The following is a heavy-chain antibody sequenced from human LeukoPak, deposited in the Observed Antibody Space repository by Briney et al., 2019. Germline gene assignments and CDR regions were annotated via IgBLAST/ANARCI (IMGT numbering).Heavy chain of an antibody. J-gene: IGHJ6*03. CDR2: ISAYNGNT. Sequence: ASVKVSCKASGYTFTGYYMHWVRQAPGQGLEWMGWISAYNGNTNYAQKLQGRVTMTTDTSTSTAYMELRSLRSDDTAVYYCARDLKTVTSYYYYYMDVWGKGTTVTVSS. V-gene: IGHV1-18*04. D-gene: IGHD4-17*01. CDR1: GYTFTGYY. CDR3: ARDLKTVTSYYYYYMDV.